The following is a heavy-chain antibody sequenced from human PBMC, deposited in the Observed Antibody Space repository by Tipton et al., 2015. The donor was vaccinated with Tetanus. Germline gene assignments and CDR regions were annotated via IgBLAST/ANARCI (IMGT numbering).Heavy chain of an antibody. CDR2: IYYSGST. CDR1: GGSISSYY. V-gene: IGHV4-59*07. CDR3: ASREIVSHTRSVDTAMVHFDY. J-gene: IGHJ4*02. Sequence: TLSLTCTVSGGSISSYYWSWIRQPPGKGLKWIGYIYYSGSTNYNPSLKSRVTISVDTSKNQFSLKLSSVTAADTAVYYCASREIVSHTRSVDTAMVHFDYWGQGTLVTVSS. D-gene: IGHD5-18*01.